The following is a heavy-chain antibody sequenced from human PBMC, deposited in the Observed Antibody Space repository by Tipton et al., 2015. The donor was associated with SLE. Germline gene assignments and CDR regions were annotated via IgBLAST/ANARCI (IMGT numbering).Heavy chain of an antibody. J-gene: IGHJ4*02. Sequence: LRLSCTVSGGSISSSGYYWGWIRQPPGKGLEWIGSIHYSGSTYYNPSLKSRVTISVDTSKNQFSLKLSSVTAADTAVYYCATSGWDEHSSTWYYFDDWGQGTLVTVSS. V-gene: IGHV4-39*01. D-gene: IGHD6-13*01. CDR2: IHYSGST. CDR1: GGSISSSGYY. CDR3: ATSGWDEHSSTWYYFDD.